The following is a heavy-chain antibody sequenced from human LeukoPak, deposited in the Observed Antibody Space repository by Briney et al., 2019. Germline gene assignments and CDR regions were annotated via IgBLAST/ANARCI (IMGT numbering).Heavy chain of an antibody. CDR1: GFTFTSYG. CDR3: ARRSSRSFDY. V-gene: IGHV3-30*03. CDR2: VSYDGTSI. Sequence: GGSLRLSCAASGFTFTSYGMHWVRQAPGKGLEWVAVVSYDGTSIYYADSVKGRFTISRDNSKSTLYLQMNSLIREDTAVYHCARRSSRSFDYWGQGTLVTVSS. D-gene: IGHD2/OR15-2a*01. J-gene: IGHJ4*02.